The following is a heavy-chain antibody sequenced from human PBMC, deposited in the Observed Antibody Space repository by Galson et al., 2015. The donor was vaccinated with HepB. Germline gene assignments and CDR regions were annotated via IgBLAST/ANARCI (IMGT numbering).Heavy chain of an antibody. CDR1: GFTFGSYA. J-gene: IGHJ3*01. D-gene: IGHD3-22*01. CDR2: ISASSGST. V-gene: IGHV3-23*01. CDR3: VKDPKYYYDSSSYFYVPPPVQRS. Sequence: SLRLSCAASGFTFGSYAMSWVRQAPGKGLECVSTISASSGSTNYADSVKGRFTIYRDNSKNTLYLQMDSLRAEDTAVYYCVKDPKYYYDSSSYFYVPPPVQRSWGHGTMVTVSA.